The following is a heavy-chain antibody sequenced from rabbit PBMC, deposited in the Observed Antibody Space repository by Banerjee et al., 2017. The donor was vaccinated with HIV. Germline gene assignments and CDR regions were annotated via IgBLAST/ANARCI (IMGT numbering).Heavy chain of an antibody. CDR3: ARLSSDWTYLEL. J-gene: IGHJ4*01. Sequence: QEQLVESGGGLVKPEGSLKLSCTASGFSFSNKYVMCWVRQAPGKGLEWIACIYTTGSWTYYASWAKGRFTISKTSTTVTLQVTSLTAADTATYFCARLSSDWTYLELWGPGTLVTVS. CDR1: GFSFSNKYV. D-gene: IGHD8-1*01. CDR2: IYTTGSWT. V-gene: IGHV1S45*01.